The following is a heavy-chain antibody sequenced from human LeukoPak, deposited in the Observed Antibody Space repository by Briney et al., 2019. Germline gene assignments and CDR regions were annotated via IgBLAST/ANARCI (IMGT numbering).Heavy chain of an antibody. CDR1: GDSISSGDYY. V-gene: IGHV4-61*02. CDR3: ARSSGWLDSMDV. CDR2: ISSSGST. D-gene: IGHD6-19*01. Sequence: PSETLSLTCTVSGDSISSGDYYWSWIRQPAGKGLEWIGRISSSGSTNYNPSLKSRVTISVDTSKNQFSLKLSSVTAADTAVYYCARSSGWLDSMDVWGKGTTVTISS. J-gene: IGHJ6*03.